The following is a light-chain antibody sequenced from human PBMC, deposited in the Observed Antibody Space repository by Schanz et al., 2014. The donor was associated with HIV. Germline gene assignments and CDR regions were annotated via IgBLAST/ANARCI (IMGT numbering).Light chain of an antibody. CDR1: SSDVGGYEY. CDR3: CSFAGSNSLL. Sequence: QSALTQPRSVSGSPGQSVTISCTGTSSDVGGYEYVSWYQQHPGKAPKLMIFEVSKRPSGISDRFSGSKSGNTASLTISGLQSDDEADYFCCSFAGSNSLLFGGGTKLTVL. CDR2: EVS. V-gene: IGLV2-11*01. J-gene: IGLJ2*01.